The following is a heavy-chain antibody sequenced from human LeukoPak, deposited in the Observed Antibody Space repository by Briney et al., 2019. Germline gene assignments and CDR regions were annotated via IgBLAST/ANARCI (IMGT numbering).Heavy chain of an antibody. Sequence: SETLSLTCTVSGGSISSYYWSWIRQPPGKGLEWIGEINHSGSTNYSPSLKSRVTISVVTSKNQFSLKVRSVSAADTAVYYCARQREGYFDLWGRGTLVTVSS. CDR3: ARQREGYFDL. V-gene: IGHV4-34*01. CDR1: GGSISSYY. J-gene: IGHJ2*01. CDR2: INHSGST.